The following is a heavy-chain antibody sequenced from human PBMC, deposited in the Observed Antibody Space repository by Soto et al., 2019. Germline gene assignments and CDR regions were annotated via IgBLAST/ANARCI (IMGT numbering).Heavy chain of an antibody. V-gene: IGHV3-73*01. CDR3: TPRQSAV. CDR1: GLTFSDST. J-gene: IGHJ6*02. Sequence: PGGSLRLCCAASGLTFSDSTIHWVRQASGKGLEWVALIRTKVNSYATVYAASVRGRFTISRDDSKNTAYLQMNSLRSEDTAMYYCTPRQSAVWGQGTTVIVSS. CDR2: IRTKVNSYAT.